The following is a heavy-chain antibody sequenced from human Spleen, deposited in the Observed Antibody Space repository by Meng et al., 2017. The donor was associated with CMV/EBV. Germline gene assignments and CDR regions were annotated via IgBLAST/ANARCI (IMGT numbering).Heavy chain of an antibody. J-gene: IGHJ4*02. CDR1: RYTFTDYY. CDR2: IDPKSGAT. Sequence: SCKASRYTFTDYYIHWVRQAPGQGLELVGWIDPKSGATNFARKFKGRVTMTRDTFIRTAYMELTRLRSDDTAVYYCAISHTSNWYYFDYWGQGALVTVS. V-gene: IGHV1-2*02. D-gene: IGHD6-13*01. CDR3: AISHTSNWYYFDY.